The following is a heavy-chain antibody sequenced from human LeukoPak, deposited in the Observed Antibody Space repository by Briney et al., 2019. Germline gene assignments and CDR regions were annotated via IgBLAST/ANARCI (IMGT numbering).Heavy chain of an antibody. CDR3: ASTSWELPDY. CDR1: GFTFDDYG. V-gene: IGHV3-20*04. Sequence: GGPLRLSCAASGFTFDDYGMSWVRQAPGKGLEWVSGINWNGGSTGYADSVKGRFTISRDNAKNSLYLQMNSLRAEDTAVYYCASTSWELPDYWGQGTLVTVSS. J-gene: IGHJ4*02. D-gene: IGHD1-26*01. CDR2: INWNGGST.